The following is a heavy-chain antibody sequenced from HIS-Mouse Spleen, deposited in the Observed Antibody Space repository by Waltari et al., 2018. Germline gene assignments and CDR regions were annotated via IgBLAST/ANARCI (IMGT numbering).Heavy chain of an antibody. V-gene: IGHV3-30*18. Sequence: QVQLLESGGGVVQPGRSRRLSWSASGFTFSSYGMHWVRQAPGKGLEWVAVISYDGSNKYYADSVKGRFTISRDNSKNTLYLQMNSLRAEDTAVYYCAKDKHHAFDYWGQGTLVTVSS. CDR2: ISYDGSNK. J-gene: IGHJ4*02. CDR1: GFTFSSYG. CDR3: AKDKHHAFDY.